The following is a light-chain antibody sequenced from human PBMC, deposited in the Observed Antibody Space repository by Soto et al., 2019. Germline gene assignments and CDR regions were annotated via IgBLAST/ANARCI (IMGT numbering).Light chain of an antibody. CDR3: SSYTSSTSYV. J-gene: IGLJ1*01. Sequence: QSALTQPASVSGSPGQSITISCTGTSSDVDGYDYVSWYQQHPGEAPKLMIYDVTNRPSGVSSRFSGSTSGNTACPTISGLQTEDESSYYCSSYTSSTSYVFGTGTKLTVL. V-gene: IGLV2-14*03. CDR1: SSDVDGYDY. CDR2: DVT.